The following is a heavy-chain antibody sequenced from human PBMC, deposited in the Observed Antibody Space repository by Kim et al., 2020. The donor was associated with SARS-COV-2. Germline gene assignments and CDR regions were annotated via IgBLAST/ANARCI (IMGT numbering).Heavy chain of an antibody. CDR2: IYYGGDT. D-gene: IGHD2-15*01. CDR1: GASISNKNPY. Sequence: SETLSLTCTVFGASISNKNPYWGWVRQPPGKGLQWIGNIYYGGDTFYNPSLRSRLAISVDMSKNQFSLNLKSVTAADTAVYYCARPALGRGGGSSFDPWGQGTLVTVSS. J-gene: IGHJ5*02. V-gene: IGHV4-39*01. CDR3: ARPALGRGGGSSFDP.